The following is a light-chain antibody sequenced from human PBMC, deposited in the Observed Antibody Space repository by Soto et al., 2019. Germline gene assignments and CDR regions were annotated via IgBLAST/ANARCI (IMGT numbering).Light chain of an antibody. J-gene: IGKJ1*01. CDR1: HSLIYN. Sequence: IVLPQSPATSALSRGESSTLSFRASHSLIYNVAWYQQKPGQAPRLLIYAASARATGIPTRFSGSGSGTEFTLTISSLQSEDLAVYYCQQYSNWPRTFGQGTKVDI. CDR3: QQYSNWPRT. V-gene: IGKV3-15*01. CDR2: AAS.